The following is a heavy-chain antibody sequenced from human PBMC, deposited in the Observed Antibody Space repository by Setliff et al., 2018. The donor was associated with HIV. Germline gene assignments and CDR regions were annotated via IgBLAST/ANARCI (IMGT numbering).Heavy chain of an antibody. D-gene: IGHD6-25*01. CDR3: ARVPSGAAGLVRAGFYF. CDR1: GYSFTAYG. Sequence: GASVMVSCKASGYSFTAYGISWVRQAPGQGFEWVGWINIDSGHTNFAQKFQDRVTVTTDTSTNTTYMELRGLRSDDTATYYCARVPSGAAGLVRAGFYFWGQGTLVTVSS. J-gene: IGHJ4*01. V-gene: IGHV1-18*01. CDR2: INIDSGHT.